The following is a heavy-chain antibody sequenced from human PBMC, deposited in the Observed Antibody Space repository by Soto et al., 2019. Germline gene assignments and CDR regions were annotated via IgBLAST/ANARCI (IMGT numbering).Heavy chain of an antibody. CDR2: IYYSGST. D-gene: IGHD3-9*01. V-gene: IGHV4-59*01. Sequence: PSETLSLTCTVSGGSISSYYWSWIRQPPGKGLEWIGYIYYSGSTNYNPSLKSRVTISVDTSKNQFSLKLSSVTAADTAVYYCARAIYYDILTGYYPTPYFDYWGQGTLVTVSS. CDR1: GGSISSYY. J-gene: IGHJ4*02. CDR3: ARAIYYDILTGYYPTPYFDY.